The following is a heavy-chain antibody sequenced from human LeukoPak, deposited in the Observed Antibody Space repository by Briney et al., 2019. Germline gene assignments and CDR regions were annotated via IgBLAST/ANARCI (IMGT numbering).Heavy chain of an antibody. Sequence: HGESLKISCKGSGYSFTSYRINWVRQMPGKGLEWMGIIYPGDSDIRYSPSFQGQVTLSADKSISTAYLQWSSLKASDTAMYYCARSRIAAALDAFDIWGQGTMVTVSS. CDR3: ARSRIAAALDAFDI. V-gene: IGHV5-51*01. D-gene: IGHD6-13*01. J-gene: IGHJ3*02. CDR1: GYSFTSYR. CDR2: IYPGDSDI.